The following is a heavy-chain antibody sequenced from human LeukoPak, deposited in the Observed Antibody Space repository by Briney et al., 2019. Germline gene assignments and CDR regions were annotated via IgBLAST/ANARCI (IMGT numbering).Heavy chain of an antibody. V-gene: IGHV4-34*01. Sequence: SETLSLTCAVCGGSFSGYYWSWIRQPPGKGLEWIGEINHSGSTNYNPSLKSRVTISVDTSKNQFSLKLSSVTAADTAVYYCARCPCGGSCYSVTRYYYGMDVWGQGTTVTVSS. CDR1: GGSFSGYY. CDR3: ARCPCGGSCYSVTRYYYGMDV. CDR2: INHSGST. J-gene: IGHJ6*02. D-gene: IGHD2-15*01.